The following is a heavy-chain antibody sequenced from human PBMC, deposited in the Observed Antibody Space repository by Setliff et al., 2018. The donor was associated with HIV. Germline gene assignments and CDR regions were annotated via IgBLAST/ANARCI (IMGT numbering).Heavy chain of an antibody. J-gene: IGHJ6*03. D-gene: IGHD6-25*01. CDR2: VNHRGNT. CDR1: GGPFDVHT. V-gene: IGHV4-34*01. Sequence: SETLSLTCAVYGGPFDVHTWNWVRQAPGKRLEWLADVNHRGNTNLNPSLKGRLTIAVDTSRDQFSLSLKSVTVADSAAYFCARGQRASPGPGTHYLDVWSKGTSVTVSS. CDR3: ARGQRASPGPGTHYLDV.